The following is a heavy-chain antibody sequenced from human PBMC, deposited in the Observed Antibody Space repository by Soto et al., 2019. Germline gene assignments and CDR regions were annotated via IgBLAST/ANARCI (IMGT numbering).Heavy chain of an antibody. J-gene: IGHJ4*02. Sequence: SETLSLTCTVSGDSISRSKYYWGWIRQPPGKGPEWIGSIYYSGSTYYNPSLKSRVTISEDTSKKQFSLKLSSVTASDTAVYYCASDMVVDKFDYWGQGALVTVSS. CDR1: GDSISRSKYY. CDR3: ASDMVVDKFDY. CDR2: IYYSGST. V-gene: IGHV4-39*01. D-gene: IGHD2-21*01.